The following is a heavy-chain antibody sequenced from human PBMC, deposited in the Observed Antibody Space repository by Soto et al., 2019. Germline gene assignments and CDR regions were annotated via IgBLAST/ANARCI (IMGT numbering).Heavy chain of an antibody. CDR3: ARAVWYSSGWPTYYYYYYMDV. CDR2: IYYSGST. V-gene: IGHV4-59*01. CDR1: GGPISSYY. Sequence: SETLSLTCTVSGGPISSYYWSWIRQPPGKGLEWIGYIYYSGSTNYNPSLKSRVTISVDTSKNQFSLKLSSVTAADTAVYYCARAVWYSSGWPTYYYYYYMDVWGKGTTVTVSS. D-gene: IGHD6-19*01. J-gene: IGHJ6*03.